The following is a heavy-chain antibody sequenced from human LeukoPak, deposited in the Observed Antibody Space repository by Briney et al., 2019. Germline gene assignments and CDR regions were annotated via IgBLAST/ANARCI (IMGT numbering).Heavy chain of an antibody. CDR2: ISSNSAYI. CDR3: AKIPDAAGSTDGFDI. V-gene: IGHV3-9*01. Sequence: PGGSLRLSCAASGFTLDDFAMHWVRQAPGKGLERVSGISSNSAYIGYADSVKGRFTISRDNAKNSLYLQMNSLRPEDTALYFCAKIPDAAGSTDGFDIWGQGTMVTVSS. D-gene: IGHD6-13*01. J-gene: IGHJ3*02. CDR1: GFTLDDFA.